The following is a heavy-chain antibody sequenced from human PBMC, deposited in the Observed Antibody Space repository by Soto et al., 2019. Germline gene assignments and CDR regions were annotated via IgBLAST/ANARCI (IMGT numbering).Heavy chain of an antibody. J-gene: IGHJ6*02. D-gene: IGHD6-13*01. CDR1: GYTFTGYY. CDR3: ARRGIAAAGTYHYYYYGMDV. Sequence: GASVKVSCKASGYTFTGYYMHWVRQAPGQGLEWMGWINPNSGGTNYAQKFQGWVTMTRDTSISTAYMELSRLRSDDTAVYYCARRGIAAAGTYHYYYYGMDVWGQGTTVTVSS. V-gene: IGHV1-2*04. CDR2: INPNSGGT.